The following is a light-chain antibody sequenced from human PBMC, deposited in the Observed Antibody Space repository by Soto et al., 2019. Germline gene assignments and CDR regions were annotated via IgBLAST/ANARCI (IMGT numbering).Light chain of an antibody. Sequence: QSALTQPGSVSGSPGQSITISCSGTISDFVLYNYVSWYQQHPGKAPKLMIYGVNNRPSGVSNRFSGSKSGNTASLTISGLQADDEADYYCSSYTTSSALQVFGTGTKVTVL. CDR1: ISDFVLYNY. CDR2: GVN. J-gene: IGLJ1*01. CDR3: SSYTTSSALQV. V-gene: IGLV2-14*01.